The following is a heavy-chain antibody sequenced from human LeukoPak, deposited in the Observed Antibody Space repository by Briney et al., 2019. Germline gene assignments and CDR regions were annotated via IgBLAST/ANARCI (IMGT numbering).Heavy chain of an antibody. CDR2: ISYDGSNK. CDR1: GFTSSSYG. D-gene: IGHD5-12*01. CDR3: AKDRAISGYDHFDY. V-gene: IGHV3-30*18. J-gene: IGHJ4*02. Sequence: GGSLRLSCAASGFTSSSYGMHWVRQAPGKGLEWVAVISYDGSNKYYADSVKGRFTISRDNSKNTLYLQMNSLRAEDTAVYYCAKDRAISGYDHFDYWGQGTLVTVSS.